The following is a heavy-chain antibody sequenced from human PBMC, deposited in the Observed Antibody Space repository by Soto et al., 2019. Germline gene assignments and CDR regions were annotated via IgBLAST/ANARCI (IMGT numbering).Heavy chain of an antibody. CDR1: GFTFGDYA. J-gene: IGHJ6*02. V-gene: IGHV3-49*05. Sequence: EVQLVESGGGLVKPGRSLRLSCTASGFTFGDYAMSWFRQAPGKGLEWVGFIRSKAYGGTTEYAASVKGRFTISRDDSKSIAYLQMNSLKTEDTAVYYCTREDSSSWYGAGMDVWGQGTTVTVSS. CDR2: IRSKAYGGTT. D-gene: IGHD6-13*01. CDR3: TREDSSSWYGAGMDV.